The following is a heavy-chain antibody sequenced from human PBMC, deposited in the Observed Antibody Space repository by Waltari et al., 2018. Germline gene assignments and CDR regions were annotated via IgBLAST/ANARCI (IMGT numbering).Heavy chain of an antibody. J-gene: IGHJ2*01. CDR2: IYYTGAT. CDR3: VRTLGFCTASTCSYGYFDL. V-gene: IGHV4-30-4*01. CDR1: GDPIRSGNYY. Sequence: QVQLQESGPGLVKPSQTLSLTCTVSGDPIRSGNYYWSWIRQPSGKGLEWLGYIYYTGATSDNPSLRNRITMSLDAAKGEFSMNMRSLTAADTAVYYCVRTLGFCTASTCSYGYFDLWGRGTLVAVSP. D-gene: IGHD3-10*01.